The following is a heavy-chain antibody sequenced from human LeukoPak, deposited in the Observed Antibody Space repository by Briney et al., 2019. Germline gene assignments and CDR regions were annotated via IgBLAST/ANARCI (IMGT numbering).Heavy chain of an antibody. Sequence: SETLSLTCTVSGGSISSYYWGWIRQPPGKGLEWIGSIYHSGSTYYNPSLKSRVTISVDTSKNHFSLKLSSVTAADTAVYYCARRSWPYYFDYWGQGTLVTVSS. J-gene: IGHJ4*02. CDR3: ARRSWPYYFDY. V-gene: IGHV4-38-2*02. CDR2: IYHSGST. D-gene: IGHD6-13*01. CDR1: GGSISSYY.